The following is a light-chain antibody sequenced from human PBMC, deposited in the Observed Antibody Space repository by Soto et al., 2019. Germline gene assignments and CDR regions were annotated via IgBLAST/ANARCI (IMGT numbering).Light chain of an antibody. V-gene: IGKV3-11*01. CDR2: DAS. CDR1: QSVSRY. CDR3: QQCGDWPRT. Sequence: EIKFADSAGTLSLSPRERATLSCRASQSVSRYLAWYQQRPGQAPRLLIYDASNRATGIPARFSGSGSGTDFTLTISSLEPEDFAVYYCQQCGDWPRTFGQRSKAAI. J-gene: IGKJ1*01.